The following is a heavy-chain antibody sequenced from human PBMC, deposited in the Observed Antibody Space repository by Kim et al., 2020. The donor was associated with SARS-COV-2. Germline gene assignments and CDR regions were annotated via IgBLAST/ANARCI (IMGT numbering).Heavy chain of an antibody. CDR1: GFTFRNYA. V-gene: IGHV3-30-3*01. D-gene: IGHD6-19*01. CDR2: ISDGGGSK. Sequence: GGSLRLSCAASGFTFRNYAIHWVRQAPGKGPEWVSAISDGGGSKYYADSVKGRFTISRDNSKNTLYLQMNSLRVEDTALYYCATDRVQWRNSRAYYDMY. CDR3: ATDRVQWRNSRAYYDMY. J-gene: IGHJ6*01.